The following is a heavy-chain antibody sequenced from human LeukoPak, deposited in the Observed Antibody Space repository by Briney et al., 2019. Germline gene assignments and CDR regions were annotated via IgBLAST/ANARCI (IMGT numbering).Heavy chain of an antibody. D-gene: IGHD2-2*01. V-gene: IGHV3-30*02. CDR2: VRYDESTK. CDR1: GFTFSNYG. Sequence: GGSLRLSCAASGFTFSNYGMHWVRQAPGKGLEWVAFVRYDESTKFYADSVKGRFTISRDNSKTTLYLQMNSLRAEDTAVYYCAKDVPTAYFDYWGQGTLVTVSS. J-gene: IGHJ4*02. CDR3: AKDVPTAYFDY.